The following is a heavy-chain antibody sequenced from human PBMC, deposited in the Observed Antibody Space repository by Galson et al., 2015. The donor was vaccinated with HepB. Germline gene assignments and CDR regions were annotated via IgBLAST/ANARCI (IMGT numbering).Heavy chain of an antibody. Sequence: SVKVSCKASGGTFSSYAISWVRQAPGQGLEWMGRIIPILGIANYAQKFQGRVTITADKSTSTAYMELSSLRSEDTAVYYCATMVRGTYFDYWGQGTLVTVSS. CDR3: ATMVRGTYFDY. CDR2: IIPILGIA. CDR1: GGTFSSYA. J-gene: IGHJ4*02. D-gene: IGHD3-10*01. V-gene: IGHV1-69*04.